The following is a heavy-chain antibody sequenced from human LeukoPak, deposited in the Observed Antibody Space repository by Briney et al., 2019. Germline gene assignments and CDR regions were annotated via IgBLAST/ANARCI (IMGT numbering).Heavy chain of an antibody. V-gene: IGHV1-18*01. CDR1: GYTFTSYG. D-gene: IGHD6-13*01. Sequence: GASVKVSCKASGYTFTSYGISWVRQAPGQGLEWMGWISAYNGNTNYAQNLQGRVTMTTDTSTSTAYMELRSLRSDDTAVYYCAGGLARKGGIAAVWVWFDPWGQGTLVTVSS. CDR3: AGGLARKGGIAAVWVWFDP. CDR2: ISAYNGNT. J-gene: IGHJ5*02.